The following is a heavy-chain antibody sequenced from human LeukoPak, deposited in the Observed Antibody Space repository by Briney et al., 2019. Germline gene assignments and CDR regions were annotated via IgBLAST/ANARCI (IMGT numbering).Heavy chain of an antibody. D-gene: IGHD5-18*01. V-gene: IGHV1-2*02. CDR1: GYTFTDYY. Sequence: GASVKVSCKASGYTFTDYYMHWVRQAPGQGLEWMGWINPNSRGTDSAQKFQGRFSMTRDTSISTAYMELSRLRSDDTAVYYCARRAREYSHDAFDIWDQGTMVTVSS. J-gene: IGHJ3*02. CDR3: ARRAREYSHDAFDI. CDR2: INPNSRGT.